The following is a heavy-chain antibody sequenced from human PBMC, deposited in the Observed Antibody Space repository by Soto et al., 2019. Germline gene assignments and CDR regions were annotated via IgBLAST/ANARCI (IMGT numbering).Heavy chain of an antibody. V-gene: IGHV3-30*04. Sequence: GGSLRLSCAASGFTFSFYAMHWVRQAPCKWLEWVAVISYNGRNKHYVDSVKGRFTISRDNSQDTLYLQMDSLRPDDTAVYYCARQAKIGDRSQFYFDSWGQGTLVTVSS. J-gene: IGHJ4*02. CDR1: GFTFSFYA. D-gene: IGHD3-16*01. CDR2: ISYNGRNK. CDR3: ARQAKIGDRSQFYFDS.